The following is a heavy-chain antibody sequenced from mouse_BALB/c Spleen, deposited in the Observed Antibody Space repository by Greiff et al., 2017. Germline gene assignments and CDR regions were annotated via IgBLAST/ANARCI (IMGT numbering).Heavy chain of an antibody. Sequence: EVKLVESGGGLVQPGGSRKLPCAASGFTFSSFGMHWVRQAPEKGLEWVAYISSGSSTIYYADTVKGRFTISRDNPKNTLFLQMTSLRSEDTAMYYCARSPYYGNYVVAYWGQGTLVTVSA. CDR2: ISSGSSTI. D-gene: IGHD2-10*01. J-gene: IGHJ3*01. CDR1: GFTFSSFG. CDR3: ARSPYYGNYVVAY. V-gene: IGHV5-17*02.